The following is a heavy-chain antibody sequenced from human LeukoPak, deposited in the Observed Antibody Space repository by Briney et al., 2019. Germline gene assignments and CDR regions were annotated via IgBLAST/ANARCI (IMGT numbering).Heavy chain of an antibody. D-gene: IGHD3-22*01. CDR3: ARTRITMIVDDWYFDY. V-gene: IGHV3-74*01. CDR2: INSDGSST. CDR1: GFTFSSYS. J-gene: IGHJ4*02. Sequence: GGSLRLSCAASGFTFSSYSMNWVRQAPGKGLVWVSRINSDGSSTSYADSVKGRFTISRDNAKNTLYLQMNSLRAEDTAVYYCARTRITMIVDDWYFDYWGQGTLVTVSS.